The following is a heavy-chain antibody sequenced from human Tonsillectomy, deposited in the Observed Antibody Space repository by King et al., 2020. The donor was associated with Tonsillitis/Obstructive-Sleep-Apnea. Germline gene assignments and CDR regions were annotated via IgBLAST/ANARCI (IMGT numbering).Heavy chain of an antibody. CDR2: IDPSDSYT. D-gene: IGHD5-12*01. CDR1: GYRFTSYW. Sequence: EVQLVESGAEVKKPGESLRISCKGSGYRFTSYWISGVRQMPGKGLEWMGRIDPSDSYTNYSPSFQGHVTISADKSISTAYLQWSSLKASHTAMYYCARRRDIATYAMDVWGQGTTVSVSS. CDR3: ARRRDIATYAMDV. V-gene: IGHV5-10-1*03. J-gene: IGHJ6*02.